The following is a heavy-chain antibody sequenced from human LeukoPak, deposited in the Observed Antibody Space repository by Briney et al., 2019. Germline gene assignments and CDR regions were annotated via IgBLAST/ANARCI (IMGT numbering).Heavy chain of an antibody. CDR1: GFTFSPYA. V-gene: IGHV3-21*01. J-gene: IGHJ4*02. CDR3: ARESEESFDY. CDR2: IGGSGSSI. Sequence: GSLRLSCAASGFTFSPYAINWVRQAPGKGLEWVSSIGGSGSSIYYAGSVKGRFTISRDNAKNSLYLQMNSLRAEDTAVYYCARESEESFDYWGQGTLVTVSS.